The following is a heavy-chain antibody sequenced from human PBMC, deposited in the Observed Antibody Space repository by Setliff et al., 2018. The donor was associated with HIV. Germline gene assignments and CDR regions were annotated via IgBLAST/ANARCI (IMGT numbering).Heavy chain of an antibody. Sequence: SVKVSCKASGGTFSSYAISWVRQAPGQGLEWMGGIIPIFGTANYAQKFQGRVTITADESTSTAYMELSSLRSDDTAVFYCAREWESRAADYWGQGTLVTVSS. CDR3: AREWESRAADY. J-gene: IGHJ4*02. CDR1: GGTFSSYA. D-gene: IGHD1-26*01. CDR2: IIPIFGTA. V-gene: IGHV1-69*13.